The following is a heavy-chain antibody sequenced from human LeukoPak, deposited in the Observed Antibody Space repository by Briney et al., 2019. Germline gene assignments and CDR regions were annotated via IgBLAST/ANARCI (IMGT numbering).Heavy chain of an antibody. CDR1: GFTFSSYA. D-gene: IGHD3-22*01. CDR3: ANPPNHRWLRGYCFDY. Sequence: GGSLRLSCAASGFTFSSYAMSWVRQAPGKGLEWVSAISGSGGSTYYADSVKGRFTISRDNSKNTLYLQMNSLRAEDTAVYYCANPPNHRWLRGYCFDYWGQGTLVTVSS. J-gene: IGHJ4*02. V-gene: IGHV3-23*01. CDR2: ISGSGGST.